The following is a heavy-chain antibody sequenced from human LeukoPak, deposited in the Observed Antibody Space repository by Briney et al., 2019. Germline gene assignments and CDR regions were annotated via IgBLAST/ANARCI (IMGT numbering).Heavy chain of an antibody. D-gene: IGHD5-12*01. J-gene: IGHJ4*02. CDR1: GFTFSSYS. Sequence: KAGGSLRLSCAASGFTFSSYSMNWVRQAPGKGLEWVSSISSSSSYIHYADSMKGRFTISRDNAKNSLYLQMNSLRAEDTAVYYCARATYSGYDFSFVYWGQGPLVTVSS. V-gene: IGHV3-21*01. CDR2: ISSSSSYI. CDR3: ARATYSGYDFSFVY.